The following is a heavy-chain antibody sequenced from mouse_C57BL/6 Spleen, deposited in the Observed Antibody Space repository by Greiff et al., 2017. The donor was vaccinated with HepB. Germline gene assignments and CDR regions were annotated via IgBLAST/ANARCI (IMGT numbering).Heavy chain of an antibody. CDR3: AREGGSAWFAY. CDR1: GYTFTSYW. V-gene: IGHV1-61*01. CDR2: IYPSDSET. J-gene: IGHJ3*01. Sequence: QVQLQQPGAELVRPGSSVKLSCKASGYTFTSYWMDWVKQRPGQGLEWIGNIYPSDSETHYNQKFKDKATLTVDKSSSTAYMQLSILTSEDSAVYYCAREGGSAWFAYWGQGTLVTVSA.